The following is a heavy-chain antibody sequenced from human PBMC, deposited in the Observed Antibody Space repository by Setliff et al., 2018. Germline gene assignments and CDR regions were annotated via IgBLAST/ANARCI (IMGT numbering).Heavy chain of an antibody. CDR2: IYYSATT. D-gene: IGHD1-26*01. CDR1: GDSISSNSHY. V-gene: IGHV4-39*01. Sequence: ETLSLTCIVSGDSISSNSHYWGWIRQPPGKGLEWIGTIYYSATTYCNPSLKSRVTISVDTSKSQFSLKLTSVTVADTAVYYCARGLHSGTYWGTRPLGLDYWGQGSLVTVSS. J-gene: IGHJ4*02. CDR3: ARGLHSGTYWGTRPLGLDY.